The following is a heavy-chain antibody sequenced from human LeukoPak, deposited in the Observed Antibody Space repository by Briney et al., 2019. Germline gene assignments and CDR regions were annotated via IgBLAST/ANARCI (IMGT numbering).Heavy chain of an antibody. J-gene: IGHJ6*04. V-gene: IGHV3-23*01. D-gene: IGHD3-10*01. Sequence: PGGSLRLSCAASGFTISSYAMSWVRQAPGKGLEWVSAISGSGGSTYYADSVKGRFTISRDNSKNTLYLQMNSLRAEDTAVYYCAKDRLLWFGELIDWGKGTTVTVSS. CDR1: GFTISSYA. CDR2: ISGSGGST. CDR3: AKDRLLWFGELID.